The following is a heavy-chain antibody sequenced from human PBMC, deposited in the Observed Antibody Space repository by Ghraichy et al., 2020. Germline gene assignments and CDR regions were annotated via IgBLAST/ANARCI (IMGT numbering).Heavy chain of an antibody. Sequence: GGSLRLSCAASGFTFSSYWMHWVRQAPGKGLVWVSRINSDGSSTSYADSVKGRFTISRDNAKNTLYLQMNSLRAEDTAVYYCARGPSYYDSSDYYGMDVWGQGTTVTVSS. J-gene: IGHJ6*02. CDR3: ARGPSYYDSSDYYGMDV. V-gene: IGHV3-74*01. D-gene: IGHD3-22*01. CDR2: INSDGSST. CDR1: GFTFSSYW.